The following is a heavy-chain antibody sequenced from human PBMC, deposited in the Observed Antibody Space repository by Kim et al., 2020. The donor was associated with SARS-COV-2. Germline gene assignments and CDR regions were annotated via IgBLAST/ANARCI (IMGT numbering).Heavy chain of an antibody. CDR2: IWYDGSNK. D-gene: IGHD6-6*01. V-gene: IGHV3-33*01. CDR3: ARELQLVVPYYYGMDV. J-gene: IGHJ6*02. CDR1: GFTFSSYG. Sequence: GGSLRLSCAASGFTFSSYGMHWVRQAPGKGLEWVAVIWYDGSNKYYADSVKGRFTISRDNSKNTLYLQMNSLRAEDTAVYYCARELQLVVPYYYGMDVWGQGTTVTVSS.